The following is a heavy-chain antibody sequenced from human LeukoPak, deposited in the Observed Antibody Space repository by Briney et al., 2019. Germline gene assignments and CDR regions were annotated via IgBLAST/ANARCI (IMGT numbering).Heavy chain of an antibody. Sequence: SETLSLTCTVSGGSISSYYWSWIRQPAGKGLEWIGRIYTSGSTYYNPSLKSRVTISVDTSKNQFSLKLSSVTAADTAVYYCARHKYYYRSGSYYGAPYYMDVWGKGTTVTISS. J-gene: IGHJ6*03. V-gene: IGHV4-4*07. CDR3: ARHKYYYRSGSYYGAPYYMDV. D-gene: IGHD3-10*01. CDR1: GGSISSYY. CDR2: IYTSGST.